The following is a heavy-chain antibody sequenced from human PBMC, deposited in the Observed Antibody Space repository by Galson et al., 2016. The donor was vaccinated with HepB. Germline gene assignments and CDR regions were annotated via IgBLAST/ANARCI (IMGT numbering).Heavy chain of an antibody. Sequence: SLRLSCAASGFTLSNSMMHWVRQASGKGLQWVGRIRGKPNNNATTYAASVKGRFTITRDDSKNTAYLEMNNLKIEDTALYYCTSLEVVSSDDAFDIWGPGTMVTVSS. D-gene: IGHD3-3*01. V-gene: IGHV3-73*01. CDR1: GFTLSNSM. CDR2: IRGKPNNNAT. CDR3: TSLEVVSSDDAFDI. J-gene: IGHJ3*02.